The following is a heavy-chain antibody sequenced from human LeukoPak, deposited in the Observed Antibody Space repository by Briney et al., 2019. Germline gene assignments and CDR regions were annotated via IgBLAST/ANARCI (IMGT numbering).Heavy chain of an antibody. CDR2: ISGSGGST. J-gene: IGHJ4*02. V-gene: IGHV3-23*01. D-gene: IGHD3-10*01. CDR3: ASYGSGSYYVRYFDY. CDR1: GFTFSSYA. Sequence: PGGSLRLSCAASGFTFSSYAMSWVRQAPGKGLEWVSAISGSGGSTYYADSVKGRFTISRDNSKNTLYLQMNSLRAEDTAVYYCASYGSGSYYVRYFDYWGQGTLVTVSS.